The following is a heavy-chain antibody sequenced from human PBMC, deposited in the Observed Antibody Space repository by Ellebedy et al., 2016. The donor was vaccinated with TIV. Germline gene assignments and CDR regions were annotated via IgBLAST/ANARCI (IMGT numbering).Heavy chain of an antibody. V-gene: IGHV1-46*01. J-gene: IGHJ6*02. Sequence: ASVKVSXKASRYTFTSYYMHWVRQAPGQGLEWMGIINPSGGSTSYAQKFQGRVTMTRDTSTSTVYMELSSLRSEDTAVYYCAREGTGYYDSSGSAYYYYGMDVWGQGTTVTVSS. CDR2: INPSGGST. CDR3: AREGTGYYDSSGSAYYYYGMDV. CDR1: RYTFTSYY. D-gene: IGHD3-22*01.